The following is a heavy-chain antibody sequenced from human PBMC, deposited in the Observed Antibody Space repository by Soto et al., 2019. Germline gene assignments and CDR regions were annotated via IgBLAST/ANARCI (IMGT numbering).Heavy chain of an antibody. V-gene: IGHV3-23*01. CDR2: VTSGGAT. J-gene: IGHJ4*02. Sequence: EVQLLESGGGLVQPGGSLRLSCAASGFTFSSYAMSWVRQAPGKGLEWVSAVTSGGATYYENSVKGRFTISRDNSRNTLYLQMNSLRAEDTAVYYCAKEGITGMTPFGDYWGQGTVVTVSS. D-gene: IGHD1-20*01. CDR3: AKEGITGMTPFGDY. CDR1: GFTFSSYA.